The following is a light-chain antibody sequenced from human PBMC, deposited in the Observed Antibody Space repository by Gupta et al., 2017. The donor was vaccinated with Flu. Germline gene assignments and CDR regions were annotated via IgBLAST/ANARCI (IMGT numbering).Light chain of an antibody. CDR3: SLYTSSSLYV. CDR1: SSDVGSYNR. J-gene: IGLJ1*01. V-gene: IGLV2-18*01. CDR2: EVS. Sequence: QSALTQPPSVSRSPGQSVTISCTGTSSDVGSYNRVSWYQQPPGTAPKLMIYEVSNRPSGVPDRFSGSKSGNTASLTISGLQAEDEADYYCSLYTSSSLYVFGTGTKVTVL.